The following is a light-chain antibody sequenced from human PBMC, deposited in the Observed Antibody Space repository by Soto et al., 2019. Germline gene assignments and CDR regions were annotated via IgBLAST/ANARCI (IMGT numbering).Light chain of an antibody. J-gene: IGKJ1*01. Sequence: DIQMTQSPSTLSASVGDRVTITCRASQSISSWLAWYQQKPGKAPKLLIYKASSLESGVPSRFSGSGSGTEFTLTISSLQPDDFATYYCQQHNSYRRTFGQGPKVEIK. CDR3: QQHNSYRRT. V-gene: IGKV1-5*03. CDR2: KAS. CDR1: QSISSW.